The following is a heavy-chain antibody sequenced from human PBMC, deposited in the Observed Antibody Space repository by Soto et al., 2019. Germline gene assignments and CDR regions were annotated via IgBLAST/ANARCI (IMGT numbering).Heavy chain of an antibody. CDR2: IWYDGSNK. J-gene: IGHJ6*02. D-gene: IGHD1-1*01. V-gene: IGHV3-33*01. CDR3: ARVRGTGTPYYYGMDV. CDR1: GFTFSSYG. Sequence: GGSLRLSCAASGFTFSSYGMHWVRQAPGKGLEWVAVIWYDGSNKYYADSVKGRFTISRDNSENTLYLQMNSLRAEDTAVYYCARVRGTGTPYYYGMDVWGQGTTVTVSS.